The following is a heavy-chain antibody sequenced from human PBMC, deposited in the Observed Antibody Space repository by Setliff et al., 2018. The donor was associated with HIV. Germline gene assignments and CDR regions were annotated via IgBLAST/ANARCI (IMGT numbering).Heavy chain of an antibody. D-gene: IGHD4-17*01. J-gene: IGHJ3*02. CDR2: IYTSGST. V-gene: IGHV4-4*07. CDR3: ARGYGYGGAFDI. Sequence: SETLSLTCPVSGGSISSRYWSWIRQPAGKGLEWIGHIYTSGSTNYNPSLKSRVTISVDTSKNQFSLKLSSVTAADTAVYYCARGYGYGGAFDIWGQGTMVTVSS. CDR1: GGSISSRY.